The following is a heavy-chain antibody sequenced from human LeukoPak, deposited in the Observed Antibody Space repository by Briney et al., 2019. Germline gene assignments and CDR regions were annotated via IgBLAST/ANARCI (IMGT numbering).Heavy chain of an antibody. J-gene: IGHJ6*02. CDR3: ARTSRHFYGSGTNLTPWPAGMDV. V-gene: IGHV4-59*01. CDR2: IYYSGSST. D-gene: IGHD3-10*01. CDR1: GASMSGFF. Sequence: SETLSLTCTVSGASMSGFFWTWIRQPPGRALEWIGSIYYSGSSTKYNPSLESRVTISVDTSKSQFSLNLNSATAADTAVYYCARTSRHFYGSGTNLTPWPAGMDVWGQGTTVTVSS.